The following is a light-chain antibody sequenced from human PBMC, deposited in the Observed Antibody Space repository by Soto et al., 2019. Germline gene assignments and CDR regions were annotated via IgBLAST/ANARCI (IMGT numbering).Light chain of an antibody. J-gene: IGLJ1*01. CDR2: DVN. CDR1: SSDIGAYNG. CDR3: SSFTSSNTYV. Sequence: QSALTQPPSVSGSPGQSVAISCTGTSSDIGAYNGVSWYQQPPGTAPKLMIYDVNNRPSGVPDRFSGSKSGNTASLTISGLQADDEADYYCSSFTSSNTYVFGTGTKLTVL. V-gene: IGLV2-18*02.